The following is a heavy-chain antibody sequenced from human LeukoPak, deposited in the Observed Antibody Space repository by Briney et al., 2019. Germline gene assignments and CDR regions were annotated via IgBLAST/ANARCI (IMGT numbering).Heavy chain of an antibody. V-gene: IGHV3-74*01. D-gene: IGHD1-26*01. CDR2: INSDESST. Sequence: GGSLRLSCAASGFTFSGYWLHWVRQVSSKGLVWVSHINSDESSTSYTASVKGRFTISRDTAKNTLYLQMNSLRAEDTAVYYCARGTGYSVFDIWGQGTMVTVSS. CDR1: GFTFSGYW. J-gene: IGHJ3*02. CDR3: ARGTGYSVFDI.